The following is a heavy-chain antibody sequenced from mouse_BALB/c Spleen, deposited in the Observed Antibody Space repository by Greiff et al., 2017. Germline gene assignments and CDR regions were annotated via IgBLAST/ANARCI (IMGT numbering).Heavy chain of an antibody. CDR3: ARHGNYGSLWFAY. J-gene: IGHJ3*01. V-gene: IGHV5-12-2*01. Sequence: EVNVVESGGGLVQPGGSLKLSCAASGFTFSSYTMSWVRQTPEKRLEWVAYISNGGGSTYYPDTVKGRFTISRDNAKNTLYLQMSSLKSEDTAMYYCARHGNYGSLWFAYWGQGTLVTVSA. CDR1: GFTFSSYT. CDR2: ISNGGGST. D-gene: IGHD1-1*01.